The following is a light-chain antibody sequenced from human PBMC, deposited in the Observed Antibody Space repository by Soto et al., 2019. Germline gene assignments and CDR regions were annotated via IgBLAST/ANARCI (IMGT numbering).Light chain of an antibody. Sequence: DIVMTQSPDSLAVSLGERATINCKSSQSVLYSSINKNYLAWYQQKPGQPPKLLIYWASTRESGVPDRFSGSRSGTAFTLTISSLQAEDVAVYYCQQYYSTPYTFGQGTKLEIK. CDR1: QSVLYSSINKNY. CDR3: QQYYSTPYT. CDR2: WAS. J-gene: IGKJ2*01. V-gene: IGKV4-1*01.